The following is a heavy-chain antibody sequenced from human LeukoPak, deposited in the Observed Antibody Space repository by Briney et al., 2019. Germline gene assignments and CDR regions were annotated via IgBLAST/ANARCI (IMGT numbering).Heavy chain of an antibody. Sequence: GGSLRLSCAASGFTFSSYAMSWVRQAPGKGLEWVSAISGSGGSTYYADSVKGRFTISRDNSKNTLYLQMNSLRAEGTAVYYCAKAETGYYDSSGYHIWGQGTMVTVSS. CDR2: ISGSGGST. D-gene: IGHD3-22*01. CDR3: AKAETGYYDSSGYHI. J-gene: IGHJ3*02. V-gene: IGHV3-23*01. CDR1: GFTFSSYA.